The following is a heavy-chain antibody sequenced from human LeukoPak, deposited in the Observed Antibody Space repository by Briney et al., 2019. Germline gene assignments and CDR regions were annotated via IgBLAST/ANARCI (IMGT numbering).Heavy chain of an antibody. V-gene: IGHV1-18*01. D-gene: IGHD3-10*01. Sequence: ASVKVSCKASGYTFTSYGISWVRQAPGQGLEWMGWISAYNGNTNYAQKLQGRVTMTTDTSTSTAYMELRSLRSDDTAVYYWARGATYYYGSGSYYFYDYWGQGTLVTVSS. J-gene: IGHJ4*02. CDR3: ARGATYYYGSGSYYFYDY. CDR1: GYTFTSYG. CDR2: ISAYNGNT.